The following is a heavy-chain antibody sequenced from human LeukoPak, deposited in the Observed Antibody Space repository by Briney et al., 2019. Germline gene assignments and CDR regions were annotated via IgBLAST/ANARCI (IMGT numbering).Heavy chain of an antibody. CDR3: ARDIGGSYTAIDY. V-gene: IGHV3-11*04. D-gene: IGHD1-26*01. Sequence: PGGSLRLSCAASGFTFSDYYMNWIRQTPGKGLEWIAHISGGADTIEYTDSVKGRFTISRDNAKNSLYLQMNSLRAEDTAVYYCARDIGGSYTAIDYWGQGTLVTVSS. CDR1: GFTFSDYY. J-gene: IGHJ4*02. CDR2: ISGGADTI.